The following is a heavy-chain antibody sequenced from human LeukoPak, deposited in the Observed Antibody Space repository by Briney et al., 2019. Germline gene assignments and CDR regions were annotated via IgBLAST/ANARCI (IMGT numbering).Heavy chain of an antibody. D-gene: IGHD5-18*01. Sequence: GASVKVSCKASGGTFSSYAISWVRQAPGQGLEWMGGIIPIFGTANYAQKFQGRVTITADESTSTAYMELSSLRSEDTAVYYCAREGLDTAMVTFDYWGREPWSPSPQ. CDR1: GGTFSSYA. J-gene: IGHJ4*02. V-gene: IGHV1-69*13. CDR2: IIPIFGTA. CDR3: AREGLDTAMVTFDY.